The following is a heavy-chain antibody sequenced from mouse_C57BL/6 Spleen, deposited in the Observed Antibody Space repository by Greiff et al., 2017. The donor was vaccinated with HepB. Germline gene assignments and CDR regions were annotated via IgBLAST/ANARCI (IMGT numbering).Heavy chain of an antibody. J-gene: IGHJ4*01. CDR1: GFSLTSYG. CDR3: AGGNYGDYAMDY. V-gene: IGHV2-2*01. D-gene: IGHD2-1*01. CDR2: IWSGGST. Sequence: VQLQQPGPGLVQPSQSLSITCTVSGFSLTSYGVHWVRQSPGKGLEWLGVIWSGGSTDYNAAFISRLSISKDNSKSQVFFKMNSLQADDTAIYYCAGGNYGDYAMDYWGQGTSVTVSS.